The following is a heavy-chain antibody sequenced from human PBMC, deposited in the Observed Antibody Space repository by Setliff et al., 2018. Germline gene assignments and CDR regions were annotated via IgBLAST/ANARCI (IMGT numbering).Heavy chain of an antibody. CDR3: SRLVRYCTTTTCQTLSGGEH. D-gene: IGHD2-8*01. J-gene: IGHJ1*01. Sequence: ASVKVSCKASGYTFTNYGIAWVRQAPGQGLEWMGWISVHSGNTFYAPKFQGRVTMTTDTSTGTAYLDLRSLRSDDTAVYYCSRLVRYCTTTTCQTLSGGEHWGPGTLVTVSS. CDR2: ISVHSGNT. CDR1: GYTFTNYG. V-gene: IGHV1-18*01.